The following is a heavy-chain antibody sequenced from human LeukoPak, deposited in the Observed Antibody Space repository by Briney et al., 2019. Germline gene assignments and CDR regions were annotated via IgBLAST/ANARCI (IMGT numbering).Heavy chain of an antibody. CDR3: ARAARGDYDSSGYYYSGLSYYGMDV. J-gene: IGHJ6*02. Sequence: GGSLRLSCAASGFTFSSYDMHWVRQATGKGLEWVSPIGTAGDTYYPGSVTGRFPISREHDKNSLYLRMNRLRAGETAVYYCARAARGDYDSSGYYYSGLSYYGMDVWGQGTTVTVSS. CDR2: IGTAGDT. CDR1: GFTFSSYD. D-gene: IGHD3-22*01. V-gene: IGHV3-13*01.